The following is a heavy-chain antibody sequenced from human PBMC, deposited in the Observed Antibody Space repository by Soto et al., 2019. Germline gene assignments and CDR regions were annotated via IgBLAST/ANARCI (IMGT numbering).Heavy chain of an antibody. CDR2: INPRDGAI. Sequence: ASVKVSCKASVDTFTTYFVHWVRQAPGQGLDWMGVINPRDGAISYAQRFQGRVTMTRDTSTSTVYMELSSLRSEDTAMYYCTRRGYCTGGSCPLGFDYWGQGTLVTVS. J-gene: IGHJ4*02. CDR1: VDTFTTYF. V-gene: IGHV1-46*03. CDR3: TRRGYCTGGSCPLGFDY. D-gene: IGHD2-15*01.